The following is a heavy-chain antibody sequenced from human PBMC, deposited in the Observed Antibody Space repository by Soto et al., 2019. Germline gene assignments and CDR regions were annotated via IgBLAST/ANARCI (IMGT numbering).Heavy chain of an antibody. CDR2: IFANGHT. Sequence: SETLSLTCIVSGGSISEKYWNWVRQPPGKGLEWIGLIFANGHTDYNPSLKSRVTMSVDASKNQFSLRLTSMTAADTAVYYCVASLAASGLNWLDPWGRGALVTVSS. CDR1: GGSISEKY. V-gene: IGHV4-4*07. CDR3: VASLAASGLNWLDP. D-gene: IGHD6-13*01. J-gene: IGHJ5*02.